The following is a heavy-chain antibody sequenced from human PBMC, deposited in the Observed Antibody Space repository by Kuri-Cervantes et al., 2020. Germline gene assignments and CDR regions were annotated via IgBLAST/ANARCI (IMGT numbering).Heavy chain of an antibody. Sequence: GGSLRLSCAVSGGSISSSNWWSWVRQAPGKGLEWVSAISGSGGSTYYADSVKGRFTISRDSAKNTLYLQMNSLRAEDTAVYYCVRHRGEPLDYWGQGTLVTVSS. CDR1: GGSISSSN. CDR2: ISGSGGST. J-gene: IGHJ4*02. CDR3: VRHRGEPLDY. D-gene: IGHD2-21*01. V-gene: IGHV3-23*01.